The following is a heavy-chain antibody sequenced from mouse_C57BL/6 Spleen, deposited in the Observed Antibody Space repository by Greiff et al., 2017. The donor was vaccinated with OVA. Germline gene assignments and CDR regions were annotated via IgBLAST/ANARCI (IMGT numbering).Heavy chain of an antibody. CDR1: GYSITSGYY. CDR3: AKKAPYSNHDY. V-gene: IGHV3-6*01. D-gene: IGHD2-5*01. CDR2: ISYDGSN. Sequence: EVKLVESGPGLVKPSQSLSLTCSVTGYSITSGYYWNWIRQFPGNKLEWMGYISYDGSNNYNPSLKNRISITRDTSKNQFFLKLNSVTTEDTATYYCAKKAPYSNHDYWGQGTTLTVSS. J-gene: IGHJ2*01.